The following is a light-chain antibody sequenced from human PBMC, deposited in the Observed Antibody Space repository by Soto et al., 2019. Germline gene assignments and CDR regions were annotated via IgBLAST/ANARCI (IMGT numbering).Light chain of an antibody. V-gene: IGLV2-8*01. CDR3: SSHGGANNFYV. CDR1: SSDIGAYNY. J-gene: IGLJ1*01. CDR2: EVT. Sequence: ALTQPPSASGSPGQSVTISCTGTSSDIGAYNYVSWYQQHPGKVPKLIIYEVTKRPSGVPDRFSASKSGNTASLTVSGLQAEDEADYYCSSHGGANNFYVFGTGTKVTVL.